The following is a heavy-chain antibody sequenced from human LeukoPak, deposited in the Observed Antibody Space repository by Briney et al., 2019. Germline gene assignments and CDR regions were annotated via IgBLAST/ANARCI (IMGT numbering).Heavy chain of an antibody. CDR3: ARAFHYYDSSGYALFDY. V-gene: IGHV3-48*03. D-gene: IGHD3-22*01. J-gene: IGHJ4*02. CDR2: ISSSGSTI. Sequence: GGSLRLSCAASGFTFSSYEMNWVRQAPGKGLEWVSYISSSGSTIYDADSVKGRFTISRDNAKNTLDLQMNSLRAEDTAVYYCARAFHYYDSSGYALFDYWGQGTLVTVSS. CDR1: GFTFSSYE.